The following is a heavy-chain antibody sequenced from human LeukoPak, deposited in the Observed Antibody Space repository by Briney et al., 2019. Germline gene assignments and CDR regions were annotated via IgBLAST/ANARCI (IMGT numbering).Heavy chain of an antibody. CDR2: IYISGST. CDR3: ARLGELGRGYYYMDV. V-gene: IGHV4-4*09. Sequence: SETLSLTCTVSGGSISSYYWSWIRQPPGKGLEWNGYIYISGSTNYNPSLKSRVSISVDTSKNQFSLKLTSVTAADTAVYYCARLGELGRGYYYMDVWGKGTTVTVSS. J-gene: IGHJ6*03. CDR1: GGSISSYY. D-gene: IGHD3-10*01.